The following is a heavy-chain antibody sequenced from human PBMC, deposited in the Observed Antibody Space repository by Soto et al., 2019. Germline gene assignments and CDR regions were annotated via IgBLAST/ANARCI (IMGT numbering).Heavy chain of an antibody. CDR1: GGTFSSYT. CDR3: ARAYYYDSSGYYYFDY. CDR2: IIPILGIA. Sequence: QVQLVQSGAEVKKPGSSVKVSCKASGGTFSSYTISWVRQAPGQGLEWMGRIIPILGIANYAQKFRGRVTITADKSTSTAYMELSSLRSEDTAVYYCARAYYYDSSGYYYFDYWGQGTLVTVSS. J-gene: IGHJ4*02. D-gene: IGHD3-22*01. V-gene: IGHV1-69*02.